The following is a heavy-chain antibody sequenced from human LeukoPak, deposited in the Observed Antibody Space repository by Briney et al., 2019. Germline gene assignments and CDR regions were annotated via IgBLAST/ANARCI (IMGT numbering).Heavy chain of an antibody. V-gene: IGHV3-7*01. CDR1: GFTFSDYY. CDR3: ARDLGFDY. D-gene: IGHD7-27*01. J-gene: IGHJ4*02. CDR2: IKQDGSEK. Sequence: PGGSLRLSCAGSGFTFSDYYMSWIRQAPGKGLEWVANIKQDGSEKYYVDSVKGRLTISRDNAKNSLYLQMNSLRAEDTAVYYCARDLGFDYWGQGTLVTVSS.